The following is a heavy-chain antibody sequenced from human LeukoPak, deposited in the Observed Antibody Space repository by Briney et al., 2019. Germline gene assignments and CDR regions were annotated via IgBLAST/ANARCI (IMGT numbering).Heavy chain of an antibody. V-gene: IGHV4-39*07. Sequence: SETLSLTCTVSGASVSASGYFWGWIRQPPGKGLEWIGTLHYSGSTYYNTSLRSRVTISVDASKNQFSLKLNSVTSADTAIYYCARDWDGAFDFNTFDIWGLGTMVTVSS. CDR3: ARDWDGAFDFNTFDI. J-gene: IGHJ3*02. CDR1: GASVSASGYF. D-gene: IGHD4/OR15-4a*01. CDR2: LHYSGST.